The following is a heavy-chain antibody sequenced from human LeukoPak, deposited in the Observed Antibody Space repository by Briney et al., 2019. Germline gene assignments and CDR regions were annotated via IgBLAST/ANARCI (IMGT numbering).Heavy chain of an antibody. CDR3: ARPHCSSTSCYYYFDY. V-gene: IGHV3-48*02. D-gene: IGHD2-2*01. CDR1: GFTFSNYG. CDR2: LSSSSTTI. Sequence: GGSLRLSCAASGFTFSNYGMNWVRQAPGKGLEWISYLSSSSTTIYYADSVKGRFTISRDNAKNSLYLQMNSLRDEDTAVYYCARPHCSSTSCYYYFDYWGRGTLVTVSS. J-gene: IGHJ4*02.